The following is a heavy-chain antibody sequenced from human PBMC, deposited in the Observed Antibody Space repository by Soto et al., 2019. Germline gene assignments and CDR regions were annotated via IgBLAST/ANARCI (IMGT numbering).Heavy chain of an antibody. CDR2: IIPIFGTA. CDR3: ARVPKYYYDSSGYDY. J-gene: IGHJ4*02. Sequence: ASVKVSCKASGGTFSSYAISWVRQAPGQGLEWMGGIIPIFGTANYAQKFQGRVTITADESTSTAYMELSSLRSEDTAAYYCARVPKYYYDSSGYDYWGQGTLVTVSS. V-gene: IGHV1-69*13. CDR1: GGTFSSYA. D-gene: IGHD3-22*01.